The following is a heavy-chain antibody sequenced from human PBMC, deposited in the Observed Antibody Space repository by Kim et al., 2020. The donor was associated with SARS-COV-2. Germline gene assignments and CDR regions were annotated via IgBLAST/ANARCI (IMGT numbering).Heavy chain of an antibody. CDR3: ARVSSVDTAMVTVFGYYYYGMDV. CDR1: GGSVSSGSYY. Sequence: SETLSLTCTVSGGSVSSGSYYWSWIRQPPGKGLEWIGYIYYSGSTNYNPSLKSRVTISVDTSKNQFSLKLSSVTAADTAVYYCARVSSVDTAMVTVFGYYYYGMDVWGQGTTVTVSS. D-gene: IGHD5-18*01. J-gene: IGHJ6*02. V-gene: IGHV4-61*01. CDR2: IYYSGST.